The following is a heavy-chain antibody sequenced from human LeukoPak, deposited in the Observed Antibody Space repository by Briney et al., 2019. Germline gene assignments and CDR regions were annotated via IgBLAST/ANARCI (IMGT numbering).Heavy chain of an antibody. V-gene: IGHV3-21*01. CDR2: ISSSSSYI. D-gene: IGHD6-13*01. CDR1: GFTFSSYS. Sequence: PGGSLRLSCAASGFTFSSYSMNWVRQAPGKGLEWVSSISSSSSYIYYADSVKGRFTISRDNAKNSLYLQMNSLRAEDTAVYYCARDFIAAAEGIPGYWGQGTLVTVSS. CDR3: ARDFIAAAEGIPGY. J-gene: IGHJ4*02.